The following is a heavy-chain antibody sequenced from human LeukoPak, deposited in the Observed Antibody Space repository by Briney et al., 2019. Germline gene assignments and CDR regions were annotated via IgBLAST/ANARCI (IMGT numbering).Heavy chain of an antibody. D-gene: IGHD2-2*01. CDR2: IWYDGSNK. CDR3: ARARAHIVVVPAALDY. Sequence: PGGSLRLSCAASGFTFSRYSMHLVRQTPGKGLEWVAVIWYDGSNKNYADSVKGRFIISRDNSKNTLYLQMNSLRPEDTAVYYCARARAHIVVVPAALDYWGQGTLVTVSS. CDR1: GFTFSRYS. V-gene: IGHV3-33*01. J-gene: IGHJ4*02.